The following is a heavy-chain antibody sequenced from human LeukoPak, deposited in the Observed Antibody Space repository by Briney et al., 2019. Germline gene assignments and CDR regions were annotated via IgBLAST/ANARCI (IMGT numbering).Heavy chain of an antibody. V-gene: IGHV3-30*03. J-gene: IGHJ4*02. CDR1: GFTFSNYG. D-gene: IGHD2/OR15-2a*01. CDR3: ARRDFSHSTTYNPLSDC. Sequence: GGSLRLSCAASGFTFSNYGMHWVRQAPGKGLEWVAVISYDGSNKYYADSVKGRFTISRDNSKNTLYLQMNSLRADDTAVYYCARRDFSHSTTYNPLSDCWGQGTLVTVSS. CDR2: ISYDGSNK.